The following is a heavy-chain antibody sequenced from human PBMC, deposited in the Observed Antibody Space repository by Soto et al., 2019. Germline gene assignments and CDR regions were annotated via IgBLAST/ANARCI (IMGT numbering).Heavy chain of an antibody. J-gene: IGHJ3*02. CDR3: GGDSSGYYYPDVFDI. CDR2: ISSSRTI. D-gene: IGHD3-22*01. Sequence: GGSLRLSCAASGFTFSSYSMNWVRQAPGKGLEWVSYISSSRTIYYADSVKGRFTISRDNAKNSLYLQMNSLRDEDTAVYYCGGDSSGYYYPDVFDIWGQGTMVTVSS. V-gene: IGHV3-48*02. CDR1: GFTFSSYS.